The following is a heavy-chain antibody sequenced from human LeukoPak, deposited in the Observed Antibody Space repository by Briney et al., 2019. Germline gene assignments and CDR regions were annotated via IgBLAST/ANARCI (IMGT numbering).Heavy chain of an antibody. CDR2: IIPIFGTA. D-gene: IGHD3-22*01. CDR1: GGTFSSYA. V-gene: IGHV1-69*13. Sequence: SVKVSCKASGGTFSSYAIGWVRQAPGQGLEWMGGIIPIFGTANYAQKFQGRVTITADESTSTAYMELSSLRSEDTAVYYCATNPPEYYYDSRGYYADYWGQGTLVTVSS. J-gene: IGHJ4*02. CDR3: ATNPPEYYYDSRGYYADY.